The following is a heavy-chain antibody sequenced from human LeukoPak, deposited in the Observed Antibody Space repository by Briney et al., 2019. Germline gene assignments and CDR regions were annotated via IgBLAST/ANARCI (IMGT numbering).Heavy chain of an antibody. CDR2: INPNSGGT. CDR1: GYTFTGYY. D-gene: IGHD4-17*01. J-gene: IGHJ4*02. Sequence: ASVKVSCKASGYTFTGYYMHWVRQAPGQGLEWMGWINPNSGGTNYAQKFQGRVTMTRDTSISTAYMELSRLGSDDTAVYYCARLYGDYGDHFDYWGQGTLVTVSS. CDR3: ARLYGDYGDHFDY. V-gene: IGHV1-2*02.